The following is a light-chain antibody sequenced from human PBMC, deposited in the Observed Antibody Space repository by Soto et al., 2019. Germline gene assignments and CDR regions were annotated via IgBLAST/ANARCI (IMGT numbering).Light chain of an antibody. CDR2: EVS. J-gene: IGLJ1*01. V-gene: IGLV2-14*01. CDR1: SSDVGGYNY. CDR3: SSYTSSSTYV. Sequence: HSEMTQLTSVSASPGQSPTISCTGTSSDVGGYNYVSWYQQHPGKAPKLMIYEVSNRPSGVSNRFSGSKSGNTASLTISGLQAEDEADYYCSSYTSSSTYVFGTGT.